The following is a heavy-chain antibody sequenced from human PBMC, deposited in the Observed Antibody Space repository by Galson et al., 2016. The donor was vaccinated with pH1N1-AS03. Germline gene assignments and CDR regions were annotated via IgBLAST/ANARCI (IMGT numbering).Heavy chain of an antibody. CDR1: GGSINSYY. CDR2: IYYTGDI. CDR3: GRHLRNSYSMDV. J-gene: IGHJ6*02. D-gene: IGHD2-21*01. Sequence: ETLSPTCTVSGGSINSYYWPWIRQPPGKGLEWIGQIYYTGDIIYTPSLRSRVTISVDTSKTQLSLSLSSVTAADTAVYYCGRHLRNSYSMDVWGQGTTVTVSS. V-gene: IGHV4-59*08.